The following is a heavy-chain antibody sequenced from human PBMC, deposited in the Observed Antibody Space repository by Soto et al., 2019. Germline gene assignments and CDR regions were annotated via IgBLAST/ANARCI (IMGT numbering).Heavy chain of an antibody. CDR1: GYTFTSYG. V-gene: IGHV1-18*01. D-gene: IGHD3-22*01. CDR2: ISAYNGNT. CDR3: AREDYYDSSGYTKRLDH. J-gene: IGHJ4*02. Sequence: ASVKVSCKASGYTFTSYGISWVRQAPGQGLEWMGWISAYNGNTNYAQKLQGRVTMTTDTSTSTAYMELRSLRSDDTAVYYCAREDYYDSSGYTKRLDHWGQGRLVTVAS.